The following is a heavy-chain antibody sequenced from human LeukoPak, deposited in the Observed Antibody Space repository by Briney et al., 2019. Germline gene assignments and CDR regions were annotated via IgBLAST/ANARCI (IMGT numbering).Heavy chain of an antibody. J-gene: IGHJ4*02. Sequence: PGGSLRLSCAASGFTFSNYGMHWVRQAPVKGLELVSFIRYDGSYKNYADSVKGRFTISRDNSKNTLYLQMNSLRAEDTAVYYCARDGSSSGWFDYWGQGTLVTVSS. D-gene: IGHD6-19*01. CDR3: ARDGSSSGWFDY. V-gene: IGHV3-30*02. CDR2: IRYDGSYK. CDR1: GFTFSNYG.